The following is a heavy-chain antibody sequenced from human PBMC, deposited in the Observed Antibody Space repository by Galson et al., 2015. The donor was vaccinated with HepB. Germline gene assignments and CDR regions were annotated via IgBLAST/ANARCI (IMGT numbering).Heavy chain of an antibody. CDR2: TRNKAKSYTT. CDR3: ARVGPASVGYSLGY. CDR1: GFIFSDHY. D-gene: IGHD2-15*01. Sequence: SLRLSCAASGFIFSDHYMDWVRQAPGKGLEWVGRTRNKAKSYTTEYAASVKGRFTISRDDSKNSLYLQMNSLKTEDTAVYYCARVGPASVGYSLGYWGRGTLVTVSS. J-gene: IGHJ4*02. V-gene: IGHV3-72*01.